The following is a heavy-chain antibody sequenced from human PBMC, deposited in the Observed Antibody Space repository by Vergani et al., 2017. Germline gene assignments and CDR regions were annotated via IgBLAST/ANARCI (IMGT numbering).Heavy chain of an antibody. CDR3: AKEGRIAAAPIDY. Sequence: VQLLESGGGLVQPGGSLRLSCAASGFTFSSYGMHWVRQAPGKGLEWVAVISYDGSNKYYADSVKGRFTISRDNSKNTLYLQMNSLRAEDTAVYYCAKEGRIAAAPIDYWGQGTLVTVSS. V-gene: IGHV3-30*18. D-gene: IGHD6-13*01. CDR1: GFTFSSYG. CDR2: ISYDGSNK. J-gene: IGHJ4*02.